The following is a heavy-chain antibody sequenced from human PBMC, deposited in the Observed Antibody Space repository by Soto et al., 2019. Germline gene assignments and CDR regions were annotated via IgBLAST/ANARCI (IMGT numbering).Heavy chain of an antibody. Sequence: ASVKVSCKASGCTFTNYAIHWVRQAPGQRLEWMGWINAGNGNTKYSQKFQGRVTITRDTSASTAYMELSSLRSEDTAVYYCATEAAAGTFDYWGQGALVTVSS. CDR1: GCTFTNYA. V-gene: IGHV1-3*01. CDR2: INAGNGNT. D-gene: IGHD6-13*01. CDR3: ATEAAAGTFDY. J-gene: IGHJ4*02.